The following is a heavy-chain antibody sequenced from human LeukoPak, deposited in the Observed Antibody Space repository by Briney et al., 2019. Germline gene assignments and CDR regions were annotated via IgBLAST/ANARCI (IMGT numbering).Heavy chain of an antibody. CDR1: GFTFASYA. Sequence: GRSLRLSCAGSGFTFASYAVHWVRQAPGKRLEWVAFISSDGTTEHYRDSVKGRFTLSRDNSKNTVSLQMNSLGTEDTAVYYCARGRNSGSSIIDYWGQGTLVTVSS. V-gene: IGHV3-30-3*01. CDR2: ISSDGTTE. CDR3: ARGRNSGSSIIDY. D-gene: IGHD3-10*01. J-gene: IGHJ4*02.